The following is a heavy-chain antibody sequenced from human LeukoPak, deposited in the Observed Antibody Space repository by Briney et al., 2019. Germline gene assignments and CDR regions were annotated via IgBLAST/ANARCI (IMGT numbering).Heavy chain of an antibody. CDR1: GDSISSSSYY. J-gene: IGHJ5*02. Sequence: SETLSLTCTVSGDSISSSSYYWGWIRQPPGKGLEWIGSIYYSGSTYYNPSLKSRVTISVDNSKNQFSLRLTSVTAADTAVYYCARELWFANAPGSWLDPWGQGTLVTVSS. CDR3: ARELWFANAPGSWLDP. CDR2: IYYSGST. V-gene: IGHV4-39*07. D-gene: IGHD3-10*01.